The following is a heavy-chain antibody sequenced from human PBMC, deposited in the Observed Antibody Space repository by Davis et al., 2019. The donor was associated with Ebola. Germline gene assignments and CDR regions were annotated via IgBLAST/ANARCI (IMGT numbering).Heavy chain of an antibody. CDR1: GFTFTNSA. D-gene: IGHD6-19*01. Sequence: AASVKVSCKTSGFTFTNSAVQWVRQTRRHRLEWLGWIFVGSGNKNFAQKFQESLPITSDISTSTAYLELSSMISEDTAVDYCAADGNMGAVAGIFVIWGQGTMVTVSS. V-gene: IGHV1-58*01. CDR3: AADGNMGAVAGIFVI. CDR2: IFVGSGNK. J-gene: IGHJ3*02.